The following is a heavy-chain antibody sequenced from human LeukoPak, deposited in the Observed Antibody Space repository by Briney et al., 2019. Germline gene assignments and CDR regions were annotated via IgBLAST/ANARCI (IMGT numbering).Heavy chain of an antibody. CDR1: GFTFSNYW. Sequence: PGGSLRLSCAASGFTFSNYWMTWVRQAPGKGLEWVANIKQDGSEKYYVDSVKGRFTISRDNAKNSLYLQVNSLRAEDTAVYYCARDTPDSTFDYWGQGTLVTVSS. CDR2: IKQDGSEK. D-gene: IGHD2/OR15-2a*01. V-gene: IGHV3-7*01. CDR3: ARDTPDSTFDY. J-gene: IGHJ4*02.